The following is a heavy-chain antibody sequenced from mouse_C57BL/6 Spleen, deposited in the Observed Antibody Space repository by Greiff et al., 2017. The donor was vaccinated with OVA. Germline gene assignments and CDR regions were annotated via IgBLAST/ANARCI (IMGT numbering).Heavy chain of an antibody. CDR3: ARDDYDSPFAY. D-gene: IGHD2-4*01. CDR2: FHPYNDDT. V-gene: IGHV1-47*01. J-gene: IGHJ3*01. CDR1: GYTFTTYP. Sequence: QVQLQQSGAELVKPGASVKMSCKASGYTFTTYPIEWMKQNHGKSLEWIGNFHPYNDDTKYNEKFKGKATLTVDTSSSTAYMELHSLTSEDSAVYFCARDDYDSPFAYWGQGTLVTVSA.